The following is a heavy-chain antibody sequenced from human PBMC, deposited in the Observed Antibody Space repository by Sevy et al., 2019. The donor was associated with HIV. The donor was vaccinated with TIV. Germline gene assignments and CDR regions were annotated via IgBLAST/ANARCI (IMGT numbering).Heavy chain of an antibody. CDR3: ARAYSSGWYDY. CDR1: GFTFSSYD. CDR2: IGTAGDT. D-gene: IGHD6-19*01. V-gene: IGHV3-13*01. J-gene: IGHJ4*02. Sequence: GGSLRLSCAASGFTFSSYDMHWVRQATGKGLELVSAIGTAGDTYYPGSVNGRFTISRENAKNSLYLQMNSLRVGDTAVYYWARAYSSGWYDYWGQGTLVTVSS.